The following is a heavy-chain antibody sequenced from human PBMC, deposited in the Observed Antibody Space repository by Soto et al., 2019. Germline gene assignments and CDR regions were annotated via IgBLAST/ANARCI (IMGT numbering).Heavy chain of an antibody. D-gene: IGHD3-3*01. V-gene: IGHV4-34*01. CDR2: INHSGST. CDR3: ASGWGQGYDFWSGYPYGMDV. J-gene: IGHJ6*02. Sequence: SETLSLTCAAYGGSFSCYYWSWSRQPPGKGLEWIGEINHSGSTNYNPSLKSRVTISVDTSKNQFSLKLSSVTAADTAVYYCASGWGQGYDFWSGYPYGMDVWGQGTTVTVSS. CDR1: GGSFSCYY.